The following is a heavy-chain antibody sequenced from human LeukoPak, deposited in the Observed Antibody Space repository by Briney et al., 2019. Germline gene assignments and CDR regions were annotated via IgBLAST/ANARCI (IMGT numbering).Heavy chain of an antibody. CDR3: ARSRRDCSSTSCYPGDFDY. Sequence: SETLSLTCTVSGGSISSNNYYWVWIRQPPGKGLEWIGSIYYSGSTYYNPSLNSRVTISVDTSKNQFSLKLSSVTAADTAVYYCARSRRDCSSTSCYPGDFDYWGQGTLVTVSS. CDR1: GGSISSNNYY. CDR2: IYYSGST. D-gene: IGHD2-2*01. V-gene: IGHV4-39*07. J-gene: IGHJ4*02.